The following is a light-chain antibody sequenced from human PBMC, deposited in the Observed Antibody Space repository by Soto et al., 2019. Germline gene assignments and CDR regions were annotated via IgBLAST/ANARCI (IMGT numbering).Light chain of an antibody. CDR2: EVS. J-gene: IGLJ1*01. V-gene: IGLV2-8*01. Sequence: QSVLTQPPSAAGSPGQSVTISCTGNSSDVGGYNYVSWYQQHPGKAPKLMIYEVSKRPSGVPGRFSGSKSGNTASLTVSGLQAEDEADYYCSSYAGSNNYVFVTGTKVTVL. CDR3: SSYAGSNNYV. CDR1: SSDVGGYNY.